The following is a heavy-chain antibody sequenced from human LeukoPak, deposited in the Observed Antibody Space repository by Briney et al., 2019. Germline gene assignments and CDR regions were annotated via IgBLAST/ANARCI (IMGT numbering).Heavy chain of an antibody. Sequence: GGTLRLSCAASGFTFSSYGMYWVRQAPGKGLEWVAFIRYDGSNKYYADSVKGRFTVSRDNSKNTLYLQMNSLRAEDTAVYYCAGGDSSGWYFDYWGQGTLVTVSS. CDR2: IRYDGSNK. V-gene: IGHV3-30*02. J-gene: IGHJ4*02. D-gene: IGHD6-19*01. CDR3: AGGDSSGWYFDY. CDR1: GFTFSSYG.